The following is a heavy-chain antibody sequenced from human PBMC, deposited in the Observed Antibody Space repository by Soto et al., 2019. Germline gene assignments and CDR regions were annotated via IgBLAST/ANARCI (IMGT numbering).Heavy chain of an antibody. CDR1: GGSSSSYY. CDR2: IYYSGST. J-gene: IGHJ3*02. V-gene: IGHV4-59*08. CDR3: ARHPYYYDSSGYHDAFDI. D-gene: IGHD3-22*01. Sequence: LETLPLTCTVSGGSSSSYYWSWIRQPPGKGLEWIGYIYYSGSTNYNPSLKSRVTISVDTSKNQFSLKLSSVTAADTAVYYCARHPYYYDSSGYHDAFDIWGQGTMVTVSS.